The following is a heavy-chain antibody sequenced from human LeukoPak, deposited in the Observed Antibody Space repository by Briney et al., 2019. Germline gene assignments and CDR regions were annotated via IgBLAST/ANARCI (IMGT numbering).Heavy chain of an antibody. CDR3: ARQSGYFEY. D-gene: IGHD3-3*01. CDR1: GGSISTYY. V-gene: IGHV4-59*08. Sequence: SETVTLMCTVSGGSISTYYESWIRQPPGKGLEWIGHVYYTGFTTYNPSLTSRVTISVDTSKNHFSLKLTSLTAADTAVYYCARQSGYFEYWGQ. J-gene: IGHJ4*02. CDR2: VYYTGFT.